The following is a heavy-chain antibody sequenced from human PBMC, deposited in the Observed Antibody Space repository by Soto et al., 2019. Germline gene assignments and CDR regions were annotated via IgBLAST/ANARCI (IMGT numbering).Heavy chain of an antibody. CDR3: AKPGQLGSYFDY. Sequence: QVQLVESGGGVVQPGRSLRLSCAASGFTFSSYGMHWVRQAPGKGLEWVAIISLDGSHKHYADSVKGRFTISRDNSKNTLYLQMNSLRAEDTAVYDCAKPGQLGSYFDYWGQGTLVTVSS. V-gene: IGHV3-30*18. CDR1: GFTFSSYG. CDR2: ISLDGSHK. J-gene: IGHJ4*02. D-gene: IGHD6-13*01.